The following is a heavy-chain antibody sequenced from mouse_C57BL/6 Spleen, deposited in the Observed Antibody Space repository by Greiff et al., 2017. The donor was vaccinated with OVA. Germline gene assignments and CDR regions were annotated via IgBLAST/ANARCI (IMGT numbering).Heavy chain of an antibody. Sequence: QVQLQQPGAELVKPGASVKLSCKASGYTFTSYWMHWVKQRPGQGLEWIGMIHPNSGSTNYNEKFKSKATLTVDKSSSTAYMQLSSLTSEDSAVYYCVPELGAWFAYWGQGTLVTVSA. V-gene: IGHV1-64*01. CDR1: GYTFTSYW. J-gene: IGHJ3*01. CDR2: IHPNSGST. D-gene: IGHD4-1*01. CDR3: VPELGAWFAY.